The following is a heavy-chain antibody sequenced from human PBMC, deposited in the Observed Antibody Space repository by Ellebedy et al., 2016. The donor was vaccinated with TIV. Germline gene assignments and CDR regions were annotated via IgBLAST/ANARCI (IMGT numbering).Heavy chain of an antibody. V-gene: IGHV1-24*01. J-gene: IGHJ4*02. D-gene: IGHD6-19*01. Sequence: AASVKVSCKVSGYTLTELSMHWVRQAPRKGLEWMGGFDPEDGETIYAQKFQGRVTMTEDTSTDTAYMELSSLRSEDTAVYYCATGIAVAGTATTYYFDYWGQGTLVTVSS. CDR1: GYTLTELS. CDR3: ATGIAVAGTATTYYFDY. CDR2: FDPEDGET.